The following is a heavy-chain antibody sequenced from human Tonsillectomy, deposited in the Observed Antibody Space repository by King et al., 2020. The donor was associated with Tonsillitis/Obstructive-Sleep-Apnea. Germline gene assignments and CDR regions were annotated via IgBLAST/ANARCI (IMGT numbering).Heavy chain of an antibody. V-gene: IGHV3-53*04. D-gene: IGHD4-11*01. CDR1: GFNVSSKY. J-gene: IGHJ6*03. CDR3: AARVWMYSYYNYYYYMDV. Sequence: QLVQSGGGLVQPGGSLRLSCAASGFNVSSKYMSWVRQAPGKGLEWVSVIYGGGSTFYAASVKGRFSISRHKSKNTLYLQMNSLRGEDTAVYYCAARVWMYSYYNYYYYMDVWGKGTTVTVSS. CDR2: IYGGGST.